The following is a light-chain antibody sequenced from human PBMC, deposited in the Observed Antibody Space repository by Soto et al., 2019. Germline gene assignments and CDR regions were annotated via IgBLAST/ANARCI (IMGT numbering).Light chain of an antibody. CDR2: GAS. V-gene: IGKV3-20*01. CDR1: QSVSSNY. Sequence: EIVLTQSPGTLSLSPGERATLSCSASQSVSSNYLAWYQQKPGQAPGLLIHGASRRANGIPDRFSGSGSGTDFTLTISRLEHEDFAVYYCHQYGTSPWTFGQGTKVEIK. J-gene: IGKJ1*01. CDR3: HQYGTSPWT.